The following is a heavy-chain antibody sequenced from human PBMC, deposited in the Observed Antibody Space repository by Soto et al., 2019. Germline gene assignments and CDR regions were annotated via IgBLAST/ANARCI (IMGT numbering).Heavy chain of an antibody. CDR2: IWYDGSNK. CDR1: GFTFSSYC. D-gene: IGHD3-10*01. J-gene: IGHJ4*02. CDR3: ARDLRNYYGSGADY. Sequence: QVQLVESGGGVVQPGRSLRLSCAASGFTFSSYCMHWVRQAPGKGLEWVAVIWYDGSNKYYADSVKGRFTISRDNSKNTLYLQMNSLRAEDTAVYYCARDLRNYYGSGADYWGQGTLVTVSS. V-gene: IGHV3-33*01.